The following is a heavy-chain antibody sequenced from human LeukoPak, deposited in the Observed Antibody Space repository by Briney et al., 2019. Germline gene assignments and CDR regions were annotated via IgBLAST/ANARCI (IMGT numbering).Heavy chain of an antibody. Sequence: SVKVSCKASGGTFSSYAISWVRQAPGQGLEWMGGIIPIFGTANYAQKFQGRVTITADESTSTAYMELSSLRSEDTAVYYCASQYCCGGSCHDYWGQGTLVTVSS. D-gene: IGHD2-15*01. V-gene: IGHV1-69*13. CDR2: IIPIFGTA. CDR3: ASQYCCGGSCHDY. CDR1: GGTFSSYA. J-gene: IGHJ4*02.